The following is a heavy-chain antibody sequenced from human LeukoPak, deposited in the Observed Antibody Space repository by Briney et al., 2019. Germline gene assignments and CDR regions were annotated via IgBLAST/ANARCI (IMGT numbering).Heavy chain of an antibody. D-gene: IGHD3-3*01. CDR1: GFTFSTCD. J-gene: IGHJ4*02. CDR3: AKDLNTDFWSGYYGYFDY. V-gene: IGHV3-23*01. CDR2: ISGNGAST. Sequence: GGSLRLSCAASGFTFSTCDMNWVRQAPGRGLEWVSGISGNGASTYYADSVKGRFTISRDNSKNTLYLQMNSLRAEDTAVYYCAKDLNTDFWSGYYGYFDYWGQGTLVTVSS.